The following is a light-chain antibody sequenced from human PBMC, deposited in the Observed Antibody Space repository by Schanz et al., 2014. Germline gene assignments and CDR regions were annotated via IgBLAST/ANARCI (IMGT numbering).Light chain of an antibody. J-gene: IGKJ1*01. CDR2: GAS. V-gene: IGKV3-20*01. Sequence: EIVLTQSPGTLSLSPGERATLSCRASQTVASDYLAWYQHIPGQAPRLLIYGASSRPTGIPDRFSASGSGTDFTLTISRLEPEDFAVYYCQQDGSSPWTFGQGTKVEIK. CDR3: QQDGSSPWT. CDR1: QTVASDY.